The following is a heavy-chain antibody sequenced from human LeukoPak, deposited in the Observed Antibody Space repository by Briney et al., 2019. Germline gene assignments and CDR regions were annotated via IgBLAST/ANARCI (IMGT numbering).Heavy chain of an antibody. V-gene: IGHV4-30-4*01. CDR3: ARVRPIPPRLYYDFWSGPYYFDY. J-gene: IGHJ4*02. CDR2: IYYSGST. CDR1: GGSISSGDYY. Sequence: SETLSLTCTVSGGSISSGDYYWSWIRQPPGKGLEWIGYIYYSGSTYYNPSPKSRVTISVDTSKNQFSLKLSSVTAADTAVYYCARVRPIPPRLYYDFWSGPYYFDYWGQGTLVTVSS. D-gene: IGHD3-3*01.